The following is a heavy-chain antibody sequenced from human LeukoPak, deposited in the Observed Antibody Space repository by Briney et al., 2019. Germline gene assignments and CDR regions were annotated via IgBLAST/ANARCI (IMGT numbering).Heavy chain of an antibody. D-gene: IGHD3-10*01. CDR3: AKDLGLWFGESDAFDI. CDR2: IRYDGSNK. J-gene: IGHJ3*02. CDR1: GFTFSSYG. Sequence: QTGGSLRLSCAASGFTFSSYGMHWVRQAPGKGLEWVAFIRYDGSNKYYADSVKGRFTISRDNSKNTLYLQMNSLRAEDTAVYYCAKDLGLWFGESDAFDIWGQGTMVTVSS. V-gene: IGHV3-30*02.